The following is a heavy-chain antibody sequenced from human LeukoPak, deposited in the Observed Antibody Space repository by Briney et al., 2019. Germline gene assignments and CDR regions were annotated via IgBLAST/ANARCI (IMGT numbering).Heavy chain of an antibody. CDR1: GFTFSSYA. V-gene: IGHV3-30*04. CDR3: AKPIYYYMDV. Sequence: GGSLRLSCAASGFTFSSYAMHWVRQAPGKGLEWVAVISYDGSNKYYADSVKGRFTISRDNSKNTLYLQMNSLRAEDTAVYYCAKPIYYYMDVWGKGTTVTISS. D-gene: IGHD2-2*02. CDR2: ISYDGSNK. J-gene: IGHJ6*03.